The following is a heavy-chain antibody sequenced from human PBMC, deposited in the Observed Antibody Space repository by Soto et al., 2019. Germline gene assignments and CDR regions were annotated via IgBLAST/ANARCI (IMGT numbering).Heavy chain of an antibody. Sequence: TGGSLRLSCAASGFSFSSFTMNWIRQAPGKGLECVSTISRSGDRTYYADSVKGRFTISRDNSKDTLYLQMNSLRAEDTAVYYCETAGFSDYVRAWLDPWGRGTLVTVS. CDR2: ISRSGDRT. D-gene: IGHD4-17*01. V-gene: IGHV3-23*01. J-gene: IGHJ5*02. CDR3: ETAGFSDYVRAWLDP. CDR1: GFSFSSFT.